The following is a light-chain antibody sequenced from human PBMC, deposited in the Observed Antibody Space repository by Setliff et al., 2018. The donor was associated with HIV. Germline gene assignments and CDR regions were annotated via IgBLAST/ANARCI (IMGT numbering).Light chain of an antibody. CDR2: GNN. CDR3: AAWDDSLNGHYV. Sequence: QSVLTQPPSVSGAPGQRVTISCTGSRSNIGAGYDVHWYQQLPGSAPKLLIYGNNNRPSGVPDRFSGSKSGTSASLAITGLQAEDEADYYCAAWDDSLNGHYVFGTGTKVTVL. J-gene: IGLJ1*01. CDR1: RSNIGAGYD. V-gene: IGLV1-40*01.